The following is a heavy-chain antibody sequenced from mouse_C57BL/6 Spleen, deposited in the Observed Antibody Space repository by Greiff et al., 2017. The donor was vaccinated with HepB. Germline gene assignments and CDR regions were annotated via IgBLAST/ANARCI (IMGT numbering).Heavy chain of an antibody. V-gene: IGHV1-52*01. CDR1: GYTFTSYW. D-gene: IGHD3-3*01. J-gene: IGHJ4*01. CDR2: IDPSDSET. Sequence: QVQLKQPGAELVRPGSSVKLSCKASGYTFTSYWMHWVKQRPIQGLEWIGNIDPSDSETHYNQKFKDKATLTVDKSSSTAYMQLSSLTSEDSAVYYCARGWDSAMDYWGQGTSVTVSS. CDR3: ARGWDSAMDY.